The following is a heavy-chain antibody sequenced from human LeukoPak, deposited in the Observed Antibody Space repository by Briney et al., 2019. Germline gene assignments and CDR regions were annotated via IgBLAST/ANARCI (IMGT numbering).Heavy chain of an antibody. J-gene: IGHJ4*02. Sequence: GESLKISCQGSGYRFTSYWIAWVRQLPGKGLEWMGVIYPGDSDTRYSPSFQGQVTISADKSMTTAYLQWSSLKASDTAMYYCARRSGSGWSDYWGQGTLVTVSS. CDR1: GYRFTSYW. CDR3: ARRSGSGWSDY. D-gene: IGHD6-19*01. CDR2: IYPGDSDT. V-gene: IGHV5-51*01.